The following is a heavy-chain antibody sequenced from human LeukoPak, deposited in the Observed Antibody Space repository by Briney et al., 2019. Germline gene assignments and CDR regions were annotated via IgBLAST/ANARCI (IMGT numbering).Heavy chain of an antibody. J-gene: IGHJ4*02. Sequence: SETLSLTCTVSGGSISSGNYYWSWIRKPAGKGLEWIGRIYTSGSTNYNPSLKSRVTISVDTSKNQFSLKLSSVTAADAAVYYCAREGDYYDTSGTLDYWGQGTLVTVSS. CDR1: GGSISSGNYY. CDR2: IYTSGST. D-gene: IGHD3-22*01. V-gene: IGHV4-61*02. CDR3: AREGDYYDTSGTLDY.